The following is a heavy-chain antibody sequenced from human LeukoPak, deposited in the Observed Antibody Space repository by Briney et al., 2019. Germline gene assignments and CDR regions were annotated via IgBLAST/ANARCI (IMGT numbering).Heavy chain of an antibody. D-gene: IGHD4-23*01. Sequence: GGSLRLSCAASGFTVSSNYMSWVRQAPGKGLEWVSVIYSGGSTYYADSVKGRFTISRDNSKNTLYLQMNSLRAEDTAVYYCAKGLTVVYIDYWGQGTLVTVSS. J-gene: IGHJ4*02. CDR1: GFTVSSNY. V-gene: IGHV3-66*01. CDR3: AKGLTVVYIDY. CDR2: IYSGGST.